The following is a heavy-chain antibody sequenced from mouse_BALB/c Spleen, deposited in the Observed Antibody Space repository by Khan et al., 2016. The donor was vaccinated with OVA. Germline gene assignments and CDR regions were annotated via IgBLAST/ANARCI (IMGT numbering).Heavy chain of an antibody. J-gene: IGHJ4*01. CDR2: ISTYYGDA. CDR1: GYTFTDYA. V-gene: IGHV1S137*01. D-gene: IGHD6-1*01. Sequence: QVQLKESGAELVRPGVSVKISCKGSGYTFTDYAMHWVKQSHAKSLEWIGVISTYYGDASYNQKFKGKATMTVDKSSSTAYMELARLTSEDSAIYYCARPSDASAMDYWGQGTSVTVSS. CDR3: ARPSDASAMDY.